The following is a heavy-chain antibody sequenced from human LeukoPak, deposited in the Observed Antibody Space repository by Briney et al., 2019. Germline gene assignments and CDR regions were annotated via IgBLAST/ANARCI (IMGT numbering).Heavy chain of an antibody. V-gene: IGHV3-30*02. D-gene: IGHD3-22*01. CDR1: GFTFSSYG. J-gene: IGHJ5*02. CDR3: AKDDGAYYDSSGYYNWFDP. Sequence: GGSLRLSCAASGFTFSSYGMHWVRQAPGKGLEWVAFIRYDGSNKYYADSVKGRFTISRDNSKNTLYLQMNSLRAEDTAVYYCAKDDGAYYDSSGYYNWFDPWGQGTLVTVSS. CDR2: IRYDGSNK.